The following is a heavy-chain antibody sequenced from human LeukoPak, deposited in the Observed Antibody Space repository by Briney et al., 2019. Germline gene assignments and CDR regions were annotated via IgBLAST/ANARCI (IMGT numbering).Heavy chain of an antibody. CDR3: ARVKDSYYYGSGSHAPDY. V-gene: IGHV3-7*04. CDR2: IKQDGSEK. CDR1: GFTLSSHW. J-gene: IGHJ4*02. Sequence: GSLRLSWSASGFTLSSHWERWGRQAPGKGAEWVAHIKQDGSEKYYVDSVKGRFTISRDNAKNSLYLQMNSLRAEDTAVYYCARVKDSYYYGSGSHAPDYWGQGTLVTVSS. D-gene: IGHD3-10*01.